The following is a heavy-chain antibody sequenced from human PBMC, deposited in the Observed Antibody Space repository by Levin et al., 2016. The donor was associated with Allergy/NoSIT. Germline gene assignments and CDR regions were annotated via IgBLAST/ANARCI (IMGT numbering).Heavy chain of an antibody. D-gene: IGHD3-3*01. CDR2: ININGNT. CDR1: GFTFASHS. Sequence: GGSLRLSCGASGFTFASHSMTWVRQAPGKGLEWVSGININGNTDYADSVRGRFTISRDNSENTLFLQMNTLRVEDTAKYYCAKGGSEWTRGQLDSWGQGTLVTVSS. J-gene: IGHJ5*01. CDR3: AKGGSEWTRGQLDS. V-gene: IGHV3-23*01.